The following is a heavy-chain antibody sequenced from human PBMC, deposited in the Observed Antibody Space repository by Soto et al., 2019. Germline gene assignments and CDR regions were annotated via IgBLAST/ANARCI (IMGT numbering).Heavy chain of an antibody. V-gene: IGHV3-49*03. CDR2: IRSQAYGGTT. CDR1: GFTFGDYA. CDR3: TKDIDRGSAGH. J-gene: IGHJ4*02. Sequence: GGSLRLSCTTSGFTFGDYAMSWFRQAPGKGLEWVAVIRSQAYGGTTDYAASVKGRFTISRDDSRSLAYLQMNSLKTEDTALYYCTKDIDRGSAGHRAQRAPVTVSS. D-gene: IGHD3-10*01.